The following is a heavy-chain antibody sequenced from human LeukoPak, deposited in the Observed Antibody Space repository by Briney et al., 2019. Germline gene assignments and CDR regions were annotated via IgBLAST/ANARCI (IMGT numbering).Heavy chain of an antibody. V-gene: IGHV1-46*01. CDR2: INPSGGST. J-gene: IGHJ6*03. CDR3: ARTGYSSGWYDYYYYMDV. CDR1: GYTFTSYY. Sequence: ASVKVSCKASGYTFTSYYMHWVRQAPGQGLEWMGIINPSGGSTSYAQKLQGRVTMTRDTSISTAYMELSRLRSDDTAVYYCARTGYSSGWYDYYYYMDVWGKGTTVTVSS. D-gene: IGHD6-19*01.